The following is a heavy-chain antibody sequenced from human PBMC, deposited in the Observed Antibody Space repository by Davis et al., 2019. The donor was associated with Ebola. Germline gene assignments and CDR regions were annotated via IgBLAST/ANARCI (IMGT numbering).Heavy chain of an antibody. D-gene: IGHD2-21*01. CDR2: IYPGDSDT. J-gene: IGHJ4*02. Sequence: PGGSLRLSCKGSGYSFTSYWIGWVRQMPGKGLEWMGIIYPGDSDTRYSPSFQGQVTISADKSIGTAYLQWSSLKASDTAMYYCARLIPYYFDYWGQGTLVTVSS. CDR1: GYSFTSYW. CDR3: ARLIPYYFDY. V-gene: IGHV5-51*01.